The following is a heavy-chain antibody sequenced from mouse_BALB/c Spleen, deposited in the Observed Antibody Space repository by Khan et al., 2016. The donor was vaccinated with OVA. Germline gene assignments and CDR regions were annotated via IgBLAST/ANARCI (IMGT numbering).Heavy chain of an antibody. V-gene: IGHV2-9*02. CDR3: ARDGEGGDDAMDY. CDR1: GFSLTSYG. CDR2: IWAGGST. D-gene: IGHD2-13*01. Sequence: QVQLKQSGPGLVAPSQSLSITCTVSGFSLTSYGVYWVRQPPGKGLEWLGIIWAGGSTNYNSALMSRLSISKDNSKSQVFLKMNSLQTVDTAMYYCARDGEGGDDAMDYWGQGTSVTVSS. J-gene: IGHJ4*01.